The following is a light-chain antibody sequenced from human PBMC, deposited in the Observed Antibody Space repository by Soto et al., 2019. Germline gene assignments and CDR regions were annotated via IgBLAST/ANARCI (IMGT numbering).Light chain of an antibody. V-gene: IGKV1-33*01. CDR3: QHYDHLPIT. CDR2: DAS. Sequence: DIKMTQSPSSLSASVGDRVTITCQASQDITNYLNWYQQKPGRAPRLLLSDASSLETGVPSRFSGSGSGTDFTLTISSLQPEDVATYYCQHYDHLPITFGQGTRLEIK. CDR1: QDITNY. J-gene: IGKJ5*01.